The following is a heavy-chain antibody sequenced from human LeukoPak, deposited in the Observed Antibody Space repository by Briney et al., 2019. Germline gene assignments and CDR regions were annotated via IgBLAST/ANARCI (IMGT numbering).Heavy chain of an antibody. CDR2: IYYSGST. J-gene: IGHJ5*02. D-gene: IGHD1-1*01. CDR1: GGSLSSYY. CDR3: AREGATGTTLVLYGNWFDP. Sequence: PSETLSLTCTVSGGSLSSYYWSWIRQPPGKGLEWIGYIYYSGSTNYNPSLKSRVTISVDTSKNQFSLKLSSVTAADTAVYYCAREGATGTTLVLYGNWFDPWGQGTLVTVSS. V-gene: IGHV4-59*01.